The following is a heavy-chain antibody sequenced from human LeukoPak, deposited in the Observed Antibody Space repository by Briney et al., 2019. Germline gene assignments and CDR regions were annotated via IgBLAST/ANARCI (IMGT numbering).Heavy chain of an antibody. CDR2: ISPNSGGT. CDR1: GYTFTGYY. Sequence: ASVKVSCKASGYTFTGYYMHWVRQAPGQGLEWMGWISPNSGGTNYAQKFQGRVTMTRDTSISTAYMELSRLRSDDTAVYYCAREATMVRGVKLGYWGQGTLVTVSS. J-gene: IGHJ4*02. V-gene: IGHV1-2*02. D-gene: IGHD3-10*01. CDR3: AREATMVRGVKLGY.